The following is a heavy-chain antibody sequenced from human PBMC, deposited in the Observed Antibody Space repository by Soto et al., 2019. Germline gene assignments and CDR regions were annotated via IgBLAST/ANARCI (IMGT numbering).Heavy chain of an antibody. CDR2: MYYTGST. V-gene: IGHV4-61*01. D-gene: IGHD2-2*01. Sequence: SETLSLTWTVSGGSVNIGSFYWSWIRQPPGKGLEWIGHMYYTGSTNYNPSLKRRVTISSGTSKNQFSLKVSPVTAADTAVYYCAPSRVVPAASRSPYCYYYGMDVCGQGTTGTV. CDR3: APSRVVPAASRSPYCYYYGMDV. CDR1: GGSVNIGSFY. J-gene: IGHJ6*02.